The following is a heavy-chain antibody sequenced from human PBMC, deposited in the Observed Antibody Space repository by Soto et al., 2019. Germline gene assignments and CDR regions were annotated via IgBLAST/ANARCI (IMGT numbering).Heavy chain of an antibody. V-gene: IGHV1-46*01. D-gene: IGHD3-9*01. CDR3: AREVVDIDY. J-gene: IGHJ4*02. CDR2: INPTNGGT. Sequence: QVQLVQSGAEVEKPGASVRVSCKASGYSFTSNYVHWVRQAPGQGLEWMGLINPTNGGTSYAQMFQGRVTMTSDTSTTTVYMELRSLTSEDTALYYCAREVVDIDYWGQGTLVTVSS. CDR1: GYSFTSNY.